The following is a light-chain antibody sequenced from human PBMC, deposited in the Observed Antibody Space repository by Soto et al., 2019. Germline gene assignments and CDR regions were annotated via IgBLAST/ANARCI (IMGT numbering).Light chain of an antibody. Sequence: PGERVTFSCRASQSVGSSYLTCYLQKPGQAPRLLIYGASTRAAGIPDRFSGSGSGTDFTLTISRLEPEDFVVYYCQQYGRSPTFGQGTKVDIK. V-gene: IGKV3-20*01. J-gene: IGKJ1*01. CDR3: QQYGRSPT. CDR2: GAS. CDR1: QSVGSSY.